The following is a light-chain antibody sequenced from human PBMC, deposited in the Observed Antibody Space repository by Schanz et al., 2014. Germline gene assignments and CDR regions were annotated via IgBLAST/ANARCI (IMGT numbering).Light chain of an antibody. CDR2: DAS. J-gene: IGKJ2*04. CDR1: QSVSRY. CDR3: QQYGSSRGS. V-gene: IGKV3-20*01. Sequence: DIVLTQSPGTLSLSPGDRVTLSCRASQSVSRYLAWYQQKPGQAPRLLMYDASNRATGVPARFSGSGSGTHFTLTITRLEPEDFAVYYCQQYGSSRGSFGQGTKLEIK.